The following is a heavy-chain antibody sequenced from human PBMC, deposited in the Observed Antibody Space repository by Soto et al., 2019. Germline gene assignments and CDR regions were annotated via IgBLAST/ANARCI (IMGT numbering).Heavy chain of an antibody. CDR2: IIPIFGTA. Sequence: QVQLVQSGAEVKKPGSSVKVSCKASGGTFSRYAISWVRQAPGQGLEWMGGIIPIFGTANYAQKFQGRVTITADESTSTADMELSSLRSEDTAVYYCARRGCSGGSCYTLDYWGQGTLVTVSS. CDR1: GGTFSRYA. J-gene: IGHJ4*02. V-gene: IGHV1-69*12. CDR3: ARRGCSGGSCYTLDY. D-gene: IGHD2-15*01.